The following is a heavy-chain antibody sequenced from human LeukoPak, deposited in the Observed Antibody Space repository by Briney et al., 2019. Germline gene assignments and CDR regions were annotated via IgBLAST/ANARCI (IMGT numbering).Heavy chain of an antibody. CDR1: GGSISSSSYY. CDR2: IYYSGST. CDR3: ARVLRFLEWPRDDAFDI. J-gene: IGHJ3*02. V-gene: IGHV4-39*07. Sequence: SETLSLTCTVSGGSISSSSYYWGWIRQPPGKGLEWIGSIYYSGSTYYNPSLKSRVTISVDTSKNQFSLKLSSVTAADTAVYYCARVLRFLEWPRDDAFDIWGQGTMVTVSS. D-gene: IGHD3-3*01.